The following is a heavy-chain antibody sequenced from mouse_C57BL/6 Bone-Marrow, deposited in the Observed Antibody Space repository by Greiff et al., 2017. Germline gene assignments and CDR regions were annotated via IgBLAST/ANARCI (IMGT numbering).Heavy chain of an antibody. Sequence: VKLVESGAELARPGASVKLSCKASGYTFTSYGISWVKQRTGQGLEWIGEIYPRSGNTYYNEKFKGKATLTADKSSSIAYMELRSLTSEDSAVYFCARHYRRYFDVWGTGTTVTVSS. J-gene: IGHJ1*03. D-gene: IGHD2-12*01. CDR1: GYTFTSYG. CDR2: IYPRSGNT. CDR3: ARHYRRYFDV. V-gene: IGHV1-81*01.